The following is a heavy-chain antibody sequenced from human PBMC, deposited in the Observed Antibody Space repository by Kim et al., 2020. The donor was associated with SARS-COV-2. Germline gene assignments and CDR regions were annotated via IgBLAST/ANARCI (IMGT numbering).Heavy chain of an antibody. CDR3: ARGLGLLWFGELFDY. CDR2: ISAYNGNT. CDR1: GYTFTSYG. J-gene: IGHJ4*02. Sequence: ASVKVSCKASGYTFTSYGISWVRQAPGQGLEWMGWISAYNGNTNYAQKLQGRVTMTTDTSTSTAYMELRSLRSDDTAVYYCARGLGLLWFGELFDYWGQGTLVTVSS. V-gene: IGHV1-18*04. D-gene: IGHD3-10*01.